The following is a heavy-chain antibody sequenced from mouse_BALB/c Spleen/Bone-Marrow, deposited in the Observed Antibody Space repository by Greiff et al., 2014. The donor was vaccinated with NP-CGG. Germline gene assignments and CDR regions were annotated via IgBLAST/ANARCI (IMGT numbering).Heavy chain of an antibody. D-gene: IGHD1-1*01. CDR1: GYTFSTYW. CDR3: ARWYYGSSSFAY. CDR2: ILPGSGST. Sequence: QVQLQQSGAELMKPGASVKISCKATGYTFSTYWTEWVKQRPGHGLEWIGEILPGSGSTNYNEKFKGKATFTADTSSNTVYMQLSSLTSEDSAVYYCARWYYGSSSFAYWGQGTLVTVSA. V-gene: IGHV1-9*01. J-gene: IGHJ3*01.